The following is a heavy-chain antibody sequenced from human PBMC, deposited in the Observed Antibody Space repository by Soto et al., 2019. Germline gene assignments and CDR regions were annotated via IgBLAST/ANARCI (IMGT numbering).Heavy chain of an antibody. V-gene: IGHV3-7*03. J-gene: IGHJ4*02. Sequence: GGSLRLSCAASGFTFSRFWMSWVRQAPGKGLEWVANIKEDGSEKYYVDSVKGRFTISIDNAKNSLFLRMNSLRAEDTDVYFCTCHRPRGDYNKYDRNYWGQGTQVTVSS. CDR2: IKEDGSEK. D-gene: IGHD4-4*01. CDR3: TCHRPRGDYNKYDRNY. CDR1: GFTFSRFW.